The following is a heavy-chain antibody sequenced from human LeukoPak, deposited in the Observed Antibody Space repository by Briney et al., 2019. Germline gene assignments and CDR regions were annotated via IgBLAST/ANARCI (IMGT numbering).Heavy chain of an antibody. CDR3: ARGGYYIAARHLFDY. D-gene: IGHD6-6*01. Sequence: SETLSLTCAVYGGSFSGYYWSWIRQPPGKGLEWIGEINHSGSTNYNPSLKSRVTISVDTSKNQFSLKLSSVTAADTAVYYCARGGYYIAARHLFDYWGQGTLVTVSS. CDR2: INHSGST. CDR1: GGSFSGYY. V-gene: IGHV4-34*01. J-gene: IGHJ4*02.